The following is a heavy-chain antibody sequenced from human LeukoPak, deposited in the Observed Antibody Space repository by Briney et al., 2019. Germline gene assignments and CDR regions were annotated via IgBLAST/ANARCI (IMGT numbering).Heavy chain of an antibody. D-gene: IGHD3-3*01. J-gene: IGHJ4*02. Sequence: SEALSLTCTVSGGSLSRYYWSWIRQPPGKGLEWIGYIYYSGSTNYNPSLKSRVTISVDTSKNQFSLRLSSVIAADTALYYCARSAYYDSTTPDYWGQGTLVTVSS. CDR2: IYYSGST. CDR3: ARSAYYDSTTPDY. CDR1: GGSLSRYY. V-gene: IGHV4-59*01.